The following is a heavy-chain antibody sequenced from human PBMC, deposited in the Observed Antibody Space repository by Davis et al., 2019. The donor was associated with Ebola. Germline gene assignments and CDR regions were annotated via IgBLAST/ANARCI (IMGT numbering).Heavy chain of an antibody. CDR3: AKTANWYYDY. CDR1: GFTFSSYW. CDR2: IKQDGSEK. Sequence: GESLKISCAASGFTFSSYWMSWVRQAPGKGLEWVANIKQDGSEKYYVDSVKGRFTISRDNAKNTLYLQMNSLRAEDTAVYYCAKTANWYYDYWGQGTLVTVSS. V-gene: IGHV3-7*03. D-gene: IGHD1-7*01. J-gene: IGHJ4*02.